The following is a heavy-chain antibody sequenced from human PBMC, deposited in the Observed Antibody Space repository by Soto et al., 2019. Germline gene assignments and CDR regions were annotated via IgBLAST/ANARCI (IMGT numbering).Heavy chain of an antibody. D-gene: IGHD6-19*01. CDR1: GFTFSSYG. Sequence: QVQLVASGGGVVQPGRSLRLSCAASGFTFSSYGMHWVRQAPGKGLEWVAVISYDGSNKYYADSVKGRFTISRDNSKNPLYLQMNSLRAEDTAVYYCAKARPYRSSGWYRWVDYWGQGTLVTVSS. J-gene: IGHJ4*02. V-gene: IGHV3-30*18. CDR3: AKARPYRSSGWYRWVDY. CDR2: ISYDGSNK.